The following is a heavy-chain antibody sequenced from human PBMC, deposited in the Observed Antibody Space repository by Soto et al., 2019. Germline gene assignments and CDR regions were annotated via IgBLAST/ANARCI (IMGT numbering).Heavy chain of an antibody. CDR2: ISKSDYT. Sequence: GGSLRLSCTVSGFAFNNYGINWVRQAPGKGLEWVSSISKSDYTYYSDSVKGRFAISRDNAKSSVSLQMNTLRAEDTAVYYCAREDSIIIPAVSDFWGQGTLVTVSS. CDR1: GFAFNNYG. J-gene: IGHJ4*02. CDR3: AREDSIIIPAVSDF. D-gene: IGHD2-2*01. V-gene: IGHV3-21*01.